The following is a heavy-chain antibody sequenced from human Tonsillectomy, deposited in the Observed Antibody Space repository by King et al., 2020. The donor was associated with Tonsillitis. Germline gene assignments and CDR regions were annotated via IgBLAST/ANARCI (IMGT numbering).Heavy chain of an antibody. D-gene: IGHD2-21*02. CDR2: INQGGSEK. CDR3: ASPQRDSDRHHYHDC. CDR1: GFTFSNYW. J-gene: IGHJ4*02. Sequence: VQLVESGGGLAQPGGSLRLSCAASGFTFSNYWMTWFRQVPGKGLEWVANINQGGSEKYYVDSVKGRFTISRDNAKNSLFLQMNSLRAEDTAVYYCASPQRDSDRHHYHDCWGQGTLVTVSS. V-gene: IGHV3-7*03.